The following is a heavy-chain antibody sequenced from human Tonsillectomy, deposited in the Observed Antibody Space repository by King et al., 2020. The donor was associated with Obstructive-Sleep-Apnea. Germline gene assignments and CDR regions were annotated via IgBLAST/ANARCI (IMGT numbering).Heavy chain of an antibody. Sequence: TLKESGPTLVKPTQTLTLTCTCSGFSLSTSGEAVGWIRQPPGKALEWLGLIYWDDDKRYSPSLKSRLTITKDTSKNQVVLIMTNMDPVDTGTYYCGHVSYDTSGFAAFDMWGQGTMVIVSS. J-gene: IGHJ3*02. CDR3: GHVSYDTSGFAAFDM. CDR1: GFSLSTSGEA. D-gene: IGHD3-22*01. CDR2: IYWDDDK. V-gene: IGHV2-5*02.